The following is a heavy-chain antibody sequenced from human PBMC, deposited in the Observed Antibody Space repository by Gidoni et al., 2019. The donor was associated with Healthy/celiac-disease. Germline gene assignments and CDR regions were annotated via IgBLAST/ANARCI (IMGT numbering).Heavy chain of an antibody. CDR2: ISYDGSNK. CDR3: ARDEGYCSSTSCYNNWFDP. Sequence: QVQLVESGGGVVQSGRSLRLSCAASGFTFSNFVMHWVRQAPGKGLEYVAVISYDGSNKYYAGSVKGRFTISRDNSKNTLYLQMNSLGAEDTAVYYCARDEGYCSSTSCYNNWFDPWGQGTLVTVSS. CDR1: GFTFSNFV. D-gene: IGHD2-2*02. V-gene: IGHV3-30*04. J-gene: IGHJ5*02.